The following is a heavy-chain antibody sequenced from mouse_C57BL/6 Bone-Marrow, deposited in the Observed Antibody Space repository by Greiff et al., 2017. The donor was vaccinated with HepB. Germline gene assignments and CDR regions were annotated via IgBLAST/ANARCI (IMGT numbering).Heavy chain of an antibody. J-gene: IGHJ2*01. Sequence: QVQLQQSGAELVMPGASVKLSCKASGYTFTSYWMHWVKQRPGQGLEWIGEIDPSDSYTNYNQKFKGKSTLTVDKSSSTAYMQLSSLTSEDSAVYDCARNGLWCCDYWGQGTTLTVSS. CDR3: ARNGLWCCDY. D-gene: IGHD3-1*01. CDR2: IDPSDSYT. V-gene: IGHV1-69*01. CDR1: GYTFTSYW.